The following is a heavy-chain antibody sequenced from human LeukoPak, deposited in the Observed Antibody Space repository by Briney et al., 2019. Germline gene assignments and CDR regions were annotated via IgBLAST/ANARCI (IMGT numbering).Heavy chain of an antibody. CDR2: IIPIFGTA. V-gene: IGHV1-69*13. CDR3: ARSGYCSGGSCYSNYYYGMDV. J-gene: IGHJ6*04. CDR1: GGIFSSYA. D-gene: IGHD2-15*01. Sequence: SVKVSCKASGGIFSSYAISWVRQAPGQGLEWMGGIIPIFGTANYAQKFQGRATITADESTSTAYMELSSLRSEDTAVYYCARSGYCSGGSCYSNYYYGMDVWGKGTTVTVSS.